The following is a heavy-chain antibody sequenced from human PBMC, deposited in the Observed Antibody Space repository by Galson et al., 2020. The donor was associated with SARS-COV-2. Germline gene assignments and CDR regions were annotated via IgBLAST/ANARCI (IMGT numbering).Heavy chain of an antibody. CDR2: IWYDGSNK. D-gene: IGHD6-13*01. V-gene: IGHV3-33*01. CDR1: SSYG. CDR3: ARDLVGIAYGMDV. Sequence: SSYGMHWVRQAPGKGLEWVAVIWYDGSNKYYADSVKGRFTISRDSSKNTLYLQMNSLRAEDTAVYYCARDLVGIAYGMDVWGQGTTVTVSS. J-gene: IGHJ6*02.